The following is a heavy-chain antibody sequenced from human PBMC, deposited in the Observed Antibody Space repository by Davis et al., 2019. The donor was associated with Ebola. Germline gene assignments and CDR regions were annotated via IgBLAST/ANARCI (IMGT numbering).Heavy chain of an antibody. Sequence: SETLSLTCTVSGGSISSSSYYWGWIRQPPGKGLEWIGYIYYSGSTYYNPSLKSRVTISVDTSKNQFSLKLSSVTAADTAVYYCARDRAFGGVIVIGGWFDPWGQGTLVTVSS. V-gene: IGHV4-31*03. D-gene: IGHD3-16*02. J-gene: IGHJ5*02. CDR2: IYYSGST. CDR1: GGSISSSSYY. CDR3: ARDRAFGGVIVIGGWFDP.